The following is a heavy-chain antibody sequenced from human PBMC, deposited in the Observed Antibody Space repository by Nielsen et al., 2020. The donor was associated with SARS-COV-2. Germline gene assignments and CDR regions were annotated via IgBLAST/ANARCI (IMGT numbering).Heavy chain of an antibody. CDR3: ARHEGWVTTVWYNFGY. D-gene: IGHD4-17*01. Sequence: SATLSLTCTVSGGSISSSSYYWGWIRQPPGKGLERIGSIYYSGSSDYNPSLKSRVTISVDTSKNQFSLKLSSVTAADTAVYYCARHEGWVTTVWYNFGYWGQGTLVTVSS. J-gene: IGHJ4*02. V-gene: IGHV4-39*01. CDR1: GGSISSSSYY. CDR2: IYYSGSS.